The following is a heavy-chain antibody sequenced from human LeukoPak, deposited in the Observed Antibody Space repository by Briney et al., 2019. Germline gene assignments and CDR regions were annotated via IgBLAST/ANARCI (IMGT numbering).Heavy chain of an antibody. J-gene: IGHJ4*02. V-gene: IGHV1-2*02. D-gene: IGHD4-23*01. CDR3: ARNYGRTSRYFDY. CDR1: GYTFTDYY. Sequence: ASVKVSCKASGYTFTDYYIHWVRQAPGQGLEWMGWISPSSGGTNYAQNFQGRVTMTRDTSISTAYMGLSGLRSDDTALYFCARNYGRTSRYFDYWGQGPLVTVSS. CDR2: ISPSSGGT.